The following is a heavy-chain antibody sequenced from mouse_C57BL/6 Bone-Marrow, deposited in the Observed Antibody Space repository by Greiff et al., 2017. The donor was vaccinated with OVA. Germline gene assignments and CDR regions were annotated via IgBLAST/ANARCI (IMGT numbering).Heavy chain of an antibody. Sequence: EVQLQQSGPELVKPGASVKMSCTASGYTFTDYNMHWVKQSHGKSLEWIGYINPNNGGTSYNQKFKGKATLTVNKSSSTAYMELRSLTSEDSAVYYCARRGILDYPFDYWGQGTTLTVSA. CDR3: ARRGILDYPFDY. J-gene: IGHJ2*01. D-gene: IGHD5-5*01. V-gene: IGHV1-22*01. CDR1: GYTFTDYN. CDR2: INPNNGGT.